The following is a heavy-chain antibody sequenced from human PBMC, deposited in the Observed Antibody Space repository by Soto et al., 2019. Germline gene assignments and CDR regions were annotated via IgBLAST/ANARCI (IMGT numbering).Heavy chain of an antibody. V-gene: IGHV2-5*02. Sequence: QITLKESGPTLVRPTQTLTLPCAFSGFSLSTSGVGVSWIRQPPGKALERLAVIYLDDSKHYSPSLRSRLTITKDTSKNQVVLTMTNMDPMDTGTSFCAHKGPEDWPLDYWGQGTLVTVSS. CDR3: AHKGPEDWPLDY. D-gene: IGHD3-9*01. CDR2: IYLDDSK. J-gene: IGHJ4*02. CDR1: GFSLSTSGVG.